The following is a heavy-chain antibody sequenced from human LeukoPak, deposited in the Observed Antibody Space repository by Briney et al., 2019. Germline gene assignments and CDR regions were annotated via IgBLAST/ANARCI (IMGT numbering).Heavy chain of an antibody. J-gene: IGHJ3*02. CDR3: ARDCSSTSCYVEAFDI. Sequence: SVQFSCKASGGTFSSYAISWVRQAPGQGLEWMGGIIPIFGTANYAQKFQGRVTITADESTSTAYTELSSLRSEDTAVYYCARDCSSTSCYVEAFDIWGQGTMVTVSS. D-gene: IGHD2-2*01. CDR2: IIPIFGTA. V-gene: IGHV1-69*13. CDR1: GGTFSSYA.